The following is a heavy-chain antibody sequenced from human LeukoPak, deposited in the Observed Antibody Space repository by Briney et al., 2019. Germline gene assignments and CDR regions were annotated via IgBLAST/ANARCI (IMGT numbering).Heavy chain of an antibody. CDR2: IKQDGGEK. CDR1: GFTFSSYW. CDR3: ARDRDDAFDI. J-gene: IGHJ3*02. V-gene: IGHV3-7*01. Sequence: GGSLRLSCAASGFTFSSYWMNWVRQAPGKGLEYVANIKQDGGEKYYVDSVKGRFTISRDNSKNTLYLQMNSLRAEDTAVYYCARDRDDAFDIWGQGTMVTVSS.